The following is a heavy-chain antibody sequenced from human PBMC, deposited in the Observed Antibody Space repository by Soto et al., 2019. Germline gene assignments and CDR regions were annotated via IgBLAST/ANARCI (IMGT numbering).Heavy chain of an antibody. D-gene: IGHD2-8*02. J-gene: IGHJ3*01. CDR3: VKEHCTGGTCFHAFDL. Sequence: EAELVESGGGLVQPGGSLTLSCAASGFIFSDYEVDWVRQAPGRGPEWISYISDGGTTIYYAASVKGRFTISRDDAKKSLYLHMNNLRVDDTAIYFYVKEHCTGGTCFHAFDLWGQGTVVTVSS. CDR2: ISDGGTTI. CDR1: GFIFSDYE. V-gene: IGHV3-48*03.